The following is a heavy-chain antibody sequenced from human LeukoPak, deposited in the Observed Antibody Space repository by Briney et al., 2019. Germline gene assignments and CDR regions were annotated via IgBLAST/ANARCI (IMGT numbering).Heavy chain of an antibody. J-gene: IGHJ3*02. CDR1: GFTFSGSA. D-gene: IGHD3-22*01. Sequence: GGSLRLSCAASGFTFSGSAMHWVRQASGKGLEWVGRIRCKANSYGKAYAASVKGRFAISRDDSKNTAYLQMYSLKIEDTAVYYCTTTYYYDSSGYLDAFDIWGQGTMVTVSS. CDR2: IRCKANSYGK. V-gene: IGHV3-73*01. CDR3: TTTYYYDSSGYLDAFDI.